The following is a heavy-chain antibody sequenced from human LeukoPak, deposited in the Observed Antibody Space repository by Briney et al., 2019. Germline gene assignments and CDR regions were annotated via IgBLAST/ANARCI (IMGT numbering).Heavy chain of an antibody. CDR3: ARDGSGSYY. D-gene: IGHD3-10*01. V-gene: IGHV4-59*12. CDR1: GGSISSYY. CDR2: VYYRGST. Sequence: SETLSLTCTVSGGSISSYYWSWIRQPPGKGLEWIGYVYYRGSTNYNPSLKSRVTMSVDTSKNQFSLKVHSVTAADTAVYYCARDGSGSYYWGQGTLVTVSS. J-gene: IGHJ4*02.